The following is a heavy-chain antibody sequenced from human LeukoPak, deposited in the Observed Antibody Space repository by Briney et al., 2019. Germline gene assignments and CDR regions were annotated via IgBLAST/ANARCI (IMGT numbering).Heavy chain of an antibody. Sequence: GGSMRLSCAASGLTFSNYAMTWVRQAPGKGLEWVSGINGSGTVTFYADSVKGRFTISRDNFKNTLYLQLNSLRAEDTAVYYCVKNGATVPLYYFDSWGLGTLVVVSS. CDR2: INGSGTVT. V-gene: IGHV3-23*01. D-gene: IGHD4-11*01. CDR1: GLTFSNYA. J-gene: IGHJ4*02. CDR3: VKNGATVPLYYFDS.